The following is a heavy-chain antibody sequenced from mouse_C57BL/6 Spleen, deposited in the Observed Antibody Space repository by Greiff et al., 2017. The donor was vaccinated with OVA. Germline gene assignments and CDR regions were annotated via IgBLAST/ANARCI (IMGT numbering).Heavy chain of an antibody. D-gene: IGHD2-1*01. CDR3: ARGRGNYYAMDY. Sequence: QVQLQQPGAELVKPGASVKLSCKASGYTFTSYWMQWVKQRPGQGLEWIGEIDPSDSYTNYNQKFKGKATLTVDTSSSTAYMQLSSLTSEDSAVDYCARGRGNYYAMDYWGQGTSVTVSS. CDR1: GYTFTSYW. CDR2: IDPSDSYT. J-gene: IGHJ4*01. V-gene: IGHV1-50*01.